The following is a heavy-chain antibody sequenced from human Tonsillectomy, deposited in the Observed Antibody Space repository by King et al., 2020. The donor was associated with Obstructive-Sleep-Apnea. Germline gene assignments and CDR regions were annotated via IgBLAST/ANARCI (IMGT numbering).Heavy chain of an antibody. D-gene: IGHD1-1*01. Sequence: EVQLVESGGGLVQPGGSLKLSGAASGFTFSGSAMHWVRQASGKGREGVGRIKSKANSYAPAYAAPVKGRFTISRDDSKNTAYLQMNSLKTEDTAVYYCTRRNGFYYYGMDVWGEGTTVTVSS. CDR1: GFTFSGSA. J-gene: IGHJ6*04. V-gene: IGHV3-73*01. CDR3: TRRNGFYYYGMDV. CDR2: IKSKANSYAP.